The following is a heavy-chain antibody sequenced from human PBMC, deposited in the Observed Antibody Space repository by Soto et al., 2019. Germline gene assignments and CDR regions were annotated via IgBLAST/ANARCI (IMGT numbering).Heavy chain of an antibody. V-gene: IGHV1-46*01. CDR2: INPRNGKT. CDR3: VRSGFDF. CDR1: GYNFTNPY. D-gene: IGHD2-8*02. J-gene: IGHJ4*02. Sequence: SSVKVCCKATGYNFTNPYAQWVRQAPGQGLEWMGIINPRNGKTTYAQKFQGRVTMTSDTSTATMYMELNGLKSDDTEIYLCVRSGFDFWGPGTLVSVSS.